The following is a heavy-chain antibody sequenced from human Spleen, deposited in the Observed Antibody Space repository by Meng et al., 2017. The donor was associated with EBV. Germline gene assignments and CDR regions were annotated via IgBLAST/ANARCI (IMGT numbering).Heavy chain of an antibody. D-gene: IGHD2-21*01. Sequence: QVTLWQSGAGVKKPGASLKVSCKASGYRFTDYYIHWVRQAPGQGLEWMGRIDTNGGGTYAQKFQGRVTMTRDTSITTAFMELSSLRSDDTAIYYCARDLPHNCFDLWGQGTLVTVSS. CDR2: IDTNGGGT. CDR3: ARDLPHNCFDL. CDR1: GYRFTDYY. J-gene: IGHJ5*02. V-gene: IGHV1-2*06.